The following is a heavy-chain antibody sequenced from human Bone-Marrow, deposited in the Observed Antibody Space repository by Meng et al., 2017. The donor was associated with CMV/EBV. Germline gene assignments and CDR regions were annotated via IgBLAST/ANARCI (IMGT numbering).Heavy chain of an antibody. CDR2: ISSSGTTI. V-gene: IGHV3-11*04. CDR3: ARINGPFWSGSFQH. J-gene: IGHJ1*01. D-gene: IGHD3-3*01. Sequence: GESLKISCTASGFIFSDYYMSWVRQAPGKGLEWVSHISSSGTTIFHGDSVKGRFTISRDNAKNSLYLQMNSLRAEDTAVYYCARINGPFWSGSFQHWGQGTLVTVSS. CDR1: GFIFSDYY.